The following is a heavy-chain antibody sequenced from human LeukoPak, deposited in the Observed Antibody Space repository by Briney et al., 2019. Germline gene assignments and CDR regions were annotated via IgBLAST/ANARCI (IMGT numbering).Heavy chain of an antibody. Sequence: SETLSLTCAVSGGSISSSNWWSWVRQPPGQGLEWIGEIYHSGSTNYNPSLKSRVTISVDTSKNQFSLKLSSVTAADTAVYYCARGRWNTALFWGQGTLVTVSS. CDR2: IYHSGST. CDR3: ARGRWNTALF. J-gene: IGHJ4*02. CDR1: GGSISSSNW. D-gene: IGHD5-18*01. V-gene: IGHV4-4*02.